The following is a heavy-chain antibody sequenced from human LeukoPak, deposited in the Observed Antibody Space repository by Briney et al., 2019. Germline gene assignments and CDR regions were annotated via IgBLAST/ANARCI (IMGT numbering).Heavy chain of an antibody. J-gene: IGHJ3*02. CDR1: GFTFSDHY. D-gene: IGHD1-26*01. V-gene: IGHV3-23*01. CDR3: AKDSVGAPSWGAFDI. Sequence: GGSLRLSCAASGFTFSDHYMDWVRQAPGKGLEWVSAISGSGGSTYYADSVKGRFTISRDNSKDTLYPQMNSLRAEDTAVYYCAKDSVGAPSWGAFDIWGQGTMVTVSS. CDR2: ISGSGGST.